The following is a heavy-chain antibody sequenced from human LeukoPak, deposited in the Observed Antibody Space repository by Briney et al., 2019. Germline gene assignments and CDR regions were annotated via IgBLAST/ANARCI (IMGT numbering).Heavy chain of an antibody. CDR2: IYYSGST. D-gene: IGHD1-26*01. J-gene: IGHJ4*02. CDR1: GFTFSSYA. CDR3: AGTMESGSFTTFDY. Sequence: GSLRLSCAASGFTFSSYAMSWVRQAPGKGLEWIGSIYYSGSTYYNSSLKSRVTISVDTSKNQFSLKLSSVTAADTAVYYCAGTMESGSFTTFDYWGQGTLVTVSS. V-gene: IGHV4-38-2*01.